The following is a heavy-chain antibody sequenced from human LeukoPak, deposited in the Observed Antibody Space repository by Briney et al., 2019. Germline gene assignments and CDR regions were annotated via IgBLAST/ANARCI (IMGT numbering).Heavy chain of an antibody. D-gene: IGHD3-10*01. V-gene: IGHV3-23*01. CDR3: EKDRLWFGQLLPSMDV. Sequence: GGSLRPSCAAAGLSFSIYAMNWVRQAPGKGLEWVSGISGSGDSTYYAGSVKGRFTISRDNSKNTVYLQMNSLRAEDTAAYYCEKDRLWFGQLLPSMDVWGKGTTVTVSS. CDR2: ISGSGDST. CDR1: GLSFSIYA. J-gene: IGHJ6*03.